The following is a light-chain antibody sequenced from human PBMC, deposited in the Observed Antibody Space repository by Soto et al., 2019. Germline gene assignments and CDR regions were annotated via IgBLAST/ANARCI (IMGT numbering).Light chain of an antibody. J-gene: IGKJ1*01. CDR2: WAS. CDR3: QQYYNPLRT. CDR1: QSVLYSPNNKNY. Sequence: DIVMTQSPDSLAVSLGERATVKCKSSQSVLYSPNNKNYLAWYQQKPGQPPKLLIYWASTRESGVPDRFSGSGSGTDFTLTISSLQAEDVAVYYCQQYYNPLRTFGQGTKVEIK. V-gene: IGKV4-1*01.